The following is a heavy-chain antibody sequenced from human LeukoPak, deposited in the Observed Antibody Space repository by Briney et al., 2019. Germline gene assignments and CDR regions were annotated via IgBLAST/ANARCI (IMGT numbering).Heavy chain of an antibody. V-gene: IGHV3-7*01. CDR2: IKQDGSEK. D-gene: IGHD3-3*01. CDR1: GFTFSSYW. Sequence: GGSLRLSCAASGFTFSSYWMGWVRQAPGKGLEWVANIKQDGSEKYYVDSVKGRFTISRDNAKNSLYLQMNSLRAEDTAVYCCARDGADDFWSGYYNDYWGQGTLVTVSS. CDR3: ARDGADDFWSGYYNDY. J-gene: IGHJ4*02.